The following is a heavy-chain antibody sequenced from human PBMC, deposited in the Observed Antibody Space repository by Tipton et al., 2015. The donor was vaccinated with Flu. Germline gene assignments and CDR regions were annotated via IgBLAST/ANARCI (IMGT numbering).Heavy chain of an antibody. CDR3: ARIKSGTGWFDP. D-gene: IGHD6-25*01. CDR2: IYYSGTT. CDR1: GGSINNSSYY. Sequence: TLSLTCTVSGGSINNSSYYWGWIRQPPGKGLEWIGSIYYSGTTYYNPSLKSRVTISVDTSKIQFSLKLTSVAAADTAVYYCARIKSGTGWFDPWGQGTLVTVSS. V-gene: IGHV4-39*01. J-gene: IGHJ5*02.